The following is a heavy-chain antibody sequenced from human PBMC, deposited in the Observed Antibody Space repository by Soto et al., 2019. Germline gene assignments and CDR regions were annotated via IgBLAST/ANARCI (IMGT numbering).Heavy chain of an antibody. Sequence: QVQLQESGPGLVKPSETLSLTCTVSGGSISSYYWSWIRQPAGKGLEWIGRIYISGSTNYNPSLKSRVTMSVDTSKNQFSLKLSSVTAADTAVYYCARTHYYDSSGYYSDYWGQGTLVTVSS. V-gene: IGHV4-4*07. CDR1: GGSISSYY. CDR3: ARTHYYDSSGYYSDY. D-gene: IGHD3-22*01. CDR2: IYISGST. J-gene: IGHJ4*02.